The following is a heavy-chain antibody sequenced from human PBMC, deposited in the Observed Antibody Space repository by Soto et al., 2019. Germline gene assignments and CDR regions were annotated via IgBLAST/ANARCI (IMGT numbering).Heavy chain of an antibody. J-gene: IGHJ6*02. CDR2: IYYSGST. CDR1: GGSISSSSYY. D-gene: IGHD3-22*01. V-gene: IGHV4-39*01. CDR3: ARRLYYDSSGFEGCGMDV. Sequence: QLQLQESGPGLVKPSETLSLTCTVSGGSISSSSYYWGWIRQPPGKGLEWIGSIYYSGSTYYNPSLKIRVPISVDTSKIQCSLKLSSVTAADTAVYYCARRLYYDSSGFEGCGMDVWGQGTTVTVSS.